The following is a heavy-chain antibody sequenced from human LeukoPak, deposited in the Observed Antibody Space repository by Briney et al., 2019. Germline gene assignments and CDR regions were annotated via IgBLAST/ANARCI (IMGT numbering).Heavy chain of an antibody. CDR3: ARGDRIVVVTASDY. Sequence: GGSLRLSCAASGFTFSSHGMSWVRQAPGKGLEWVSTISGSGDYTYYADPVKGRFTISRDNSKNTLYLQINSLRAEDTAIYYCARGDRIVVVTASDYWGQGTLVTVSS. D-gene: IGHD2-21*02. V-gene: IGHV3-23*01. J-gene: IGHJ4*02. CDR1: GFTFSSHG. CDR2: ISGSGDYT.